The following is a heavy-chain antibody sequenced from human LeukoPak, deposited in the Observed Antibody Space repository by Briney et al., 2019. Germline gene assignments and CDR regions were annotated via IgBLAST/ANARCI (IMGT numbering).Heavy chain of an antibody. CDR1: GFTFNNFW. J-gene: IGHJ4*02. CDR3: ARDGHSSGWPYDY. Sequence: GGSLRLSCAASGFTFNNFWMTWVRQAPGKGLEWVASINEDGSEKRYVDSVEGRFTMSRDNAKKSLYLQMNSLRAEDTAVYYCARDGHSSGWPYDYWGPGTLVAVSS. V-gene: IGHV3-7*01. D-gene: IGHD6-19*01. CDR2: INEDGSEK.